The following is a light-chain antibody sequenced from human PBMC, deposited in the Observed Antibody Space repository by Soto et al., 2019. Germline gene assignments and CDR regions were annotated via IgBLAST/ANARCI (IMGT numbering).Light chain of an antibody. CDR3: QKLNSYRYT. V-gene: IGKV1-9*01. CDR2: AAS. Sequence: DIQLTQSPSFLSASVGDRVTITCRASQGISSYLAWYQQKPGKAHKLLIYAASTLQSGVPSRFSGSGSGTEFTLTISSLQPEDFATYYCQKLNSYRYTFGQGTKLEIK. J-gene: IGKJ2*01. CDR1: QGISSY.